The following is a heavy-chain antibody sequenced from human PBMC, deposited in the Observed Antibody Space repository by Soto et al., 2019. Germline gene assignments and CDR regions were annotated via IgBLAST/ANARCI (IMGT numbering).Heavy chain of an antibody. J-gene: IGHJ5*01. CDR1: GESLNSTSYH. CDR2: IFYTGST. Sequence: YIICRVSGESLNSTSYHWSGLRQHPGNGLEFIGYIFYTGSTYYNPSLETRVTISVDTSKNHVSLRLNAVTAADTAVYYCVILHYCDS. V-gene: IGHV4-31*03. D-gene: IGHD1-26*01. CDR3: VILHYCDS.